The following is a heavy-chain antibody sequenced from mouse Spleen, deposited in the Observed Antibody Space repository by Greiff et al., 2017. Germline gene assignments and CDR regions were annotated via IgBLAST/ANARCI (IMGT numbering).Heavy chain of an antibody. J-gene: IGHJ2*01. CDR1: GYTFTSYW. D-gene: IGHD2-2*01. CDR2: IHPNSGST. Sequence: QVQLKESGAELVKPGASVKLSCKASGYTFTSYWMHWVKQRPGQGLEWIGMIHPNSGSTNYNEKFKSKATLTVDKSSSTAYMQLSSLTSEDSAVYYCARRATMVTTSFDYWGQGTTLTVSS. V-gene: IGHV1-64*01. CDR3: ARRATMVTTSFDY.